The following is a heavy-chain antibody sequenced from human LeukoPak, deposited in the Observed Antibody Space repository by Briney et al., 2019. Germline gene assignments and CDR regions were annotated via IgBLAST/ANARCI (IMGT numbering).Heavy chain of an antibody. Sequence: GRSLRLSCAASGFXFSSFPIHWVRQAPGKGLEWVAVISYDGSSKYYTDSVKGRFTISRDNSKNTLYLQMNSLRAEDTAVYYCARDRTEVRYFRVFDYWGQGALVTVSS. CDR3: ARDRTEVRYFRVFDY. CDR2: ISYDGSSK. J-gene: IGHJ4*02. CDR1: GFXFSSFP. D-gene: IGHD3-9*01. V-gene: IGHV3-30*04.